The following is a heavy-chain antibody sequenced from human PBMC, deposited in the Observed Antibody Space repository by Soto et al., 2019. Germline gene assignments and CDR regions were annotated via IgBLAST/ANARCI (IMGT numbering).Heavy chain of an antibody. Sequence: GGSLRLSCAASGFTFSSYAMSWVRQAPGKGLEWVSAISGSGDSTYDADSVKGRFTISRDNSKNTLYLQMNSLGAEDTAVYYCAKGIYSYGYNSFDYWSQGTLVTVSS. D-gene: IGHD5-18*01. J-gene: IGHJ4*02. V-gene: IGHV3-23*01. CDR1: GFTFSSYA. CDR3: AKGIYSYGYNSFDY. CDR2: ISGSGDST.